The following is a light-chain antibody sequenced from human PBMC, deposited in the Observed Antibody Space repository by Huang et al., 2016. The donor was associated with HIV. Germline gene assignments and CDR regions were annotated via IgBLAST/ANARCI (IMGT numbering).Light chain of an antibody. CDR3: QQRRSWPLT. CDR2: DGS. Sequence: EVVLTQSPPTLSLFPGEAATLSCRASQSIGPYVAWYQQRPGQGPRLLIYDGSNRAAGVPGRISGAGSGTTFTLSISGLESEDFGVYYCQQRRSWPLTFGGGTKAEV. CDR1: QSIGPY. J-gene: IGKJ4*01. V-gene: IGKV3-11*01.